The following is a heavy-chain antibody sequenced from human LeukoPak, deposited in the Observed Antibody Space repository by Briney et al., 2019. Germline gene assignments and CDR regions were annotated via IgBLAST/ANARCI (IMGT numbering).Heavy chain of an antibody. CDR2: VNPNSGDT. CDR1: GYTFTSYD. CDR3: ARASGSYWWFGS. D-gene: IGHD1-26*01. Sequence: ASVKVSCKASGYTFTSYDVNWVRQATGQGLEWMGCVNPNSGDTNYAQKFQGSVTMTRDTSISTVYMELSRLRSDDTAVYYCARASGSYWWFGSWGQGTLVTVSS. J-gene: IGHJ5*01. V-gene: IGHV1-2*02.